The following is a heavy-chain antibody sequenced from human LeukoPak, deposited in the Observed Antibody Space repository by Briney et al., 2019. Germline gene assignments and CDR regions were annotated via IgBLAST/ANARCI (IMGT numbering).Heavy chain of an antibody. CDR1: GGSISSGSYY. CDR2: IYTSGST. CDR3: ARSDIVGATRGGDY. J-gene: IGHJ4*02. D-gene: IGHD1-26*01. V-gene: IGHV4-61*02. Sequence: SQTLSLTCTVSGGSISSGSYYWSWIRQPAGKGLEWIGRIYTSGSTNYNPSLKSRVTISVDTSKNQFSLKLSSVTAADTAVYYCARSDIVGATRGGDYWGQGTLVTVSS.